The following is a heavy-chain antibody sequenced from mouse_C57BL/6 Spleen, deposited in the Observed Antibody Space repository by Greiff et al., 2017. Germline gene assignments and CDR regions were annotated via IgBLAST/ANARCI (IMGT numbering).Heavy chain of an antibody. CDR2: ISDGGIYT. Sequence: EVQGVESGGGLVKPGGSLKLSCAASGFLFSNYAMSWVRQTPEKRLEWVATISDGGIYTYYLDKIKDRFTISRDNAKNNLYLQMSHLKSEDTAMYYCARDLLGSYWGQGTLVTVSA. V-gene: IGHV5-4*01. D-gene: IGHD2-1*01. CDR3: ARDLLGSY. J-gene: IGHJ3*01. CDR1: GFLFSNYA.